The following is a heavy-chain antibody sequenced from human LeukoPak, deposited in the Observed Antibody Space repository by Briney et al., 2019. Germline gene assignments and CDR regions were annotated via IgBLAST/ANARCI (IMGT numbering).Heavy chain of an antibody. CDR3: ARGGYSSSWYHDS. CDR2: IGSSSSYM. V-gene: IGHV3-21*01. CDR1: GFTFRTSG. Sequence: PGGSLRLSCAASGFTFRTSGMNWVRQAPGKGLEWVSSIGSSSSYMYYADSVKGRFTISRDNAKNSLYMQVNSLRAKDTAVYYCARGGYSSSWYHDSWGQGTLVTVSS. D-gene: IGHD6-13*01. J-gene: IGHJ4*02.